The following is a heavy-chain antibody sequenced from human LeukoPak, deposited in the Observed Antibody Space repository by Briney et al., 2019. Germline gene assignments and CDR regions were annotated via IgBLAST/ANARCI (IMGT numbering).Heavy chain of an antibody. D-gene: IGHD3-9*01. V-gene: IGHV3-48*04. CDR3: ARDEGNTGYYY. Sequence: GGSLRLSCAASGFTFSNFGVNWIRQAPGKGLEWVSYISSRSSTIYYADSVKGRCTISRDNAKNSLYLQMNSLRAEDTAVYYCARDEGNTGYYYWGQGTLVTVSS. CDR2: ISSRSSTI. J-gene: IGHJ4*02. CDR1: GFTFSNFG.